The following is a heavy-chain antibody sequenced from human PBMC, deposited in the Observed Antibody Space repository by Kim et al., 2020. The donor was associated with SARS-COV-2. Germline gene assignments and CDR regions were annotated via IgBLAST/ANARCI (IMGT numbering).Heavy chain of an antibody. Sequence: KSPVTISVDTSKNQFSLKLSSVTAADTAVYYCARAKKTMVRGVITPLFDYWGQGTLVTVSS. J-gene: IGHJ4*02. D-gene: IGHD3-10*01. V-gene: IGHV4-31*01. CDR3: ARAKKTMVRGVITPLFDY.